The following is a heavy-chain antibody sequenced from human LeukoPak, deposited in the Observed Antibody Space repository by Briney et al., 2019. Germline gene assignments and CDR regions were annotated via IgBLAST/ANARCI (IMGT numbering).Heavy chain of an antibody. CDR2: IIPIFGTA. V-gene: IGHV1-69*05. CDR1: GGTFSSYA. D-gene: IGHD2-2*01. J-gene: IGHJ6*03. CDR3: ARPRDCSSTSCYGYYMDV. Sequence: GASVKVSCKASGGTFSSYAISWVRQAPGQGLEWMGGIIPIFGTANYAQKFQGRVTITTDESTSTAYMELSSLRSEDTAVYYCARPRDCSSTSCYGYYMDVWGKGTTVTVSS.